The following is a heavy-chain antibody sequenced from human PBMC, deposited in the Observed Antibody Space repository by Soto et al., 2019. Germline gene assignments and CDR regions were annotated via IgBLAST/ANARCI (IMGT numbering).Heavy chain of an antibody. Sequence: EVQVVESGGGLVKPGGSLRLSCATSGFSFSTYNMNWVRQAPGKGLEWVSSINGRSNYKYYTDSVKGRFAISRDNPKNSLYLQMDSLRVDDTAGYYCVREDGLVGSNSAFDYWGQGTLVTVSS. CDR1: GFSFSTYN. J-gene: IGHJ4*02. D-gene: IGHD1-26*01. CDR2: INGRSNYK. CDR3: VREDGLVGSNSAFDY. V-gene: IGHV3-21*02.